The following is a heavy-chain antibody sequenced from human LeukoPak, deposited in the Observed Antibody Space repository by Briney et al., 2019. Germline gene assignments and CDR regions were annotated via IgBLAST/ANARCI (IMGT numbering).Heavy chain of an antibody. CDR3: ARGHYESSGYYFDY. CDR2: MNPNSGNT. J-gene: IGHJ4*02. Sequence: ASVTVSCKASGYTFTSYDINWVRQATGQGLEWMGWMNPNSGNTVYAQKFQGRVTMTRNTSISTAYMDLSSLRSEDTAVHYCARGHYESSGYYFDYWGQGTLVTVSS. CDR1: GYTFTSYD. D-gene: IGHD3-22*01. V-gene: IGHV1-8*01.